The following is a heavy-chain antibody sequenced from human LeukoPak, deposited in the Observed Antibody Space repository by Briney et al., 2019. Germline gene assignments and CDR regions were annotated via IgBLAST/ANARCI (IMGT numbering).Heavy chain of an antibody. D-gene: IGHD5-12*01. CDR1: GFTFSNAW. CDR3: ARLGIYSGYDWDFDY. J-gene: IGHJ4*02. CDR2: IKQDGSEK. Sequence: PGGSLRLSCAASGFTFSNAWMSWVRQAPGKGLEWVANIKQDGSEKYYVDSVKGRFTISRDNAKNSLYLQMNSLRAEDTALYYCARLGIYSGYDWDFDYWGQGTLVTVSS. V-gene: IGHV3-7*03.